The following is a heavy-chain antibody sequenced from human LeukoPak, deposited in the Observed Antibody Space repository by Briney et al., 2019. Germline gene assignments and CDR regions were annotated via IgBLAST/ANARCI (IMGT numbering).Heavy chain of an antibody. CDR3: ARDVDLYLDF. D-gene: IGHD2-21*01. CDR1: GXTLTSYG. J-gene: IGHJ4*02. V-gene: IGHV3-33*01. Sequence: PGGSLRLSCGASGXTLTSYGMHWVRQAPGKGLEWVAVISHDGNFKYYADSVKGRFTISRDTSTNTLYLQMSSLRAEDTAVYYCARDVDLYLDFWGQGTLATVSS. CDR2: ISHDGNFK.